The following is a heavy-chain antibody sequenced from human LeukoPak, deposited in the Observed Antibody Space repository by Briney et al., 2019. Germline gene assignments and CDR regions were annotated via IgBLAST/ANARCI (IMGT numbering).Heavy chain of an antibody. Sequence: TGGSLILSCAASGFTVSSNYMSWVRQAPGKGLEWVSVIYSGGSTYYADSVKGRFTISRDNSKNTLYLQMNSLRAEDTAVYYCARDLRIAAAGSEGDAFDIWGQGTMVTVSS. V-gene: IGHV3-66*01. CDR3: ARDLRIAAAGSEGDAFDI. D-gene: IGHD6-13*01. CDR2: IYSGGST. CDR1: GFTVSSNY. J-gene: IGHJ3*02.